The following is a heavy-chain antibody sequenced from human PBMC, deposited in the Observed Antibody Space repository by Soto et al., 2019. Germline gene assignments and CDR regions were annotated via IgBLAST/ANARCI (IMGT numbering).Heavy chain of an antibody. V-gene: IGHV1-69*01. CDR1: GGTFSSYA. J-gene: IGHJ3*02. CDR3: ARDPRSNYDILTADDAFDI. CDR2: IIPIFGTA. Sequence: QVQLVQSGAEVKKPGSSVKVSCKASGGTFSSYAISWVRQAPGQGLEWMGGIIPIFGTANYAQKFQGRVTITADESTSTAYMDLSSLRSEDTAVYYCARDPRSNYDILTADDAFDIWGQGTMVTVSS. D-gene: IGHD3-9*01.